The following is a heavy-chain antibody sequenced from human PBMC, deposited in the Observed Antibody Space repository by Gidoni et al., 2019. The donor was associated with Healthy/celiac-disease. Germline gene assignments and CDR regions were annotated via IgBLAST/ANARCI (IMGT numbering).Heavy chain of an antibody. CDR2: IWYDGSNK. CDR3: ARDSVAAAGFYNYYYGMDV. J-gene: IGHJ6*02. CDR1: GFTFSSYG. V-gene: IGHV3-33*01. D-gene: IGHD6-13*01. Sequence: QVQLVESGGGVVQPGRSLRLSCAASGFTFSSYGMHWVRQAPGKGLEWVAVIWYDGSNKYYADSVKGRFTISRDNSKNTLYLQMNSLRAEDTAVYYCARDSVAAAGFYNYYYGMDVWGQGTTVTVSS.